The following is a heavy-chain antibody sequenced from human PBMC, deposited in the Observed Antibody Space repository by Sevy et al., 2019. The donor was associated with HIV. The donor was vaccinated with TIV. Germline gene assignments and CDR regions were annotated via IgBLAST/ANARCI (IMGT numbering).Heavy chain of an antibody. Sequence: SGPTLVNPTQTLTLTCTFSGFSLSTSGVGVGWIRQPPGKALEWLTIIFWDDDKRYSPSLKSRLTITKDTSKNQVVLTMTNMDPVDSATYYCAHSTYSQESWWLDPWGQGTLVTVSS. V-gene: IGHV2-5*02. CDR1: GFSLSTSGVG. CDR2: IFWDDDK. CDR3: AHSTYSQESWWLDP. D-gene: IGHD5-18*01. J-gene: IGHJ5*02.